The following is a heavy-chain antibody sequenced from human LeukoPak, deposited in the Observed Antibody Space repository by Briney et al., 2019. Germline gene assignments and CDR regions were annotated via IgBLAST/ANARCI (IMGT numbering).Heavy chain of an antibody. CDR2: IYSGGST. D-gene: IGHD6-19*01. V-gene: IGHV3-53*01. CDR1: GFTVSSNY. Sequence: GGTPRLSCAASGFTVSSNYMSWVRQAPGKGLEWVSVIYSGGSTYYADSVKGRFTISRDNSKNTLYLQMNSLRAEDTAVYYCARDGTGYSSGWYLYMDVWGKGTTGSVSS. CDR3: ARDGTGYSSGWYLYMDV. J-gene: IGHJ6*03.